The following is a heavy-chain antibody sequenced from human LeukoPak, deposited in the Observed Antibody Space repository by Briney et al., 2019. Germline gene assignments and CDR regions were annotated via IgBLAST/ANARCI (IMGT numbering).Heavy chain of an antibody. CDR3: AREGSSSWNARIDY. CDR1: GSTFSSYS. D-gene: IGHD6-13*01. Sequence: PGGSLRLSCAAFGSTFSSYSMNWVRQAPGKGLEWVSSISSSSSYIYYADSVKGRFTTSRDNAKNSLYLQMNSLRAEDTAVYYCAREGSSSWNARIDYWGQGTLVTVSS. CDR2: ISSSSSYI. J-gene: IGHJ4*02. V-gene: IGHV3-21*01.